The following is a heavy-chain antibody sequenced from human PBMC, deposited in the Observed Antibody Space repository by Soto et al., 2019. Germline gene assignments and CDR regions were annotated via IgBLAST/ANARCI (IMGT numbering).Heavy chain of an antibody. J-gene: IGHJ6*02. CDR2: MRPNSGNA. CDR3: AGMSRVVISTYYYCGMDV. CDR1: GYTFTSFD. V-gene: IGHV1-8*01. D-gene: IGHD3-22*01. Sequence: QVQLVQSGAEVKKPGASVKVSCKASGYTFTSFDSNWERQATGQGLAWMGWMRPNSGNAGDAQKFQGRVTMTRNTSRSTDCMELSSFGSEDPAVYYWAGMSRVVISTYYYCGMDVCGQGPTVTVSS.